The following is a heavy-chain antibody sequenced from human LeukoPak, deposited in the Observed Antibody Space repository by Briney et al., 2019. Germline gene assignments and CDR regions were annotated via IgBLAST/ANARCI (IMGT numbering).Heavy chain of an antibody. CDR2: ISPDGSTT. CDR1: GFAFSNYW. Sequence: PGGSLRLSCAASGFAFSNYWMHWVRQAPGKGLVWVSHISPDGSTTTHADSVKGRFTISRDTAKNTLYLQMNSLRAEDTAVYYCARGGVPPVDYWGQGTLVTVSS. V-gene: IGHV3-74*01. J-gene: IGHJ4*02. CDR3: ARGGVPPVDY. D-gene: IGHD2-8*02.